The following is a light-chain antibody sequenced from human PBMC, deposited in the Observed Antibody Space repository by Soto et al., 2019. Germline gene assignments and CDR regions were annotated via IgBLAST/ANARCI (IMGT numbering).Light chain of an antibody. CDR3: QQIDSYPRT. CDR1: QGISSS. J-gene: IGKJ1*01. V-gene: IGKV1-9*01. Sequence: IQLTQSPSPLSASVGDRVTITCRAGQGISSSLAWYQQKPGKAPNLLISTASTLQTGVPSRFSGSGSGTDFALTISSLQPEDFATYYCQQIDSYPRTFGQGTKVEI. CDR2: TAS.